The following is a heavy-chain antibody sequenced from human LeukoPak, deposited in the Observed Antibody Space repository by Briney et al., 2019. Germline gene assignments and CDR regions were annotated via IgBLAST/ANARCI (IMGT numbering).Heavy chain of an antibody. Sequence: GGSLRLSCAASGFTFSSYAMHWVRQAPGKGLEWVAVISYDGSNKYYADSVKGRFTISRDNSKNTLYLQMNSLRAEDTAVYYCARATRGSIFYSLFDYWGQGTLVTVSS. V-gene: IGHV3-30-3*01. D-gene: IGHD3-9*01. CDR1: GFTFSSYA. CDR3: ARATRGSIFYSLFDY. CDR2: ISYDGSNK. J-gene: IGHJ4*02.